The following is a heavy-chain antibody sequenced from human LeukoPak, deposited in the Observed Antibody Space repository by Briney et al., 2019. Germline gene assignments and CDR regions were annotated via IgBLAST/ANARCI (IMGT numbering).Heavy chain of an antibody. D-gene: IGHD3-10*01. CDR3: ARDSSITLFRGVKDY. CDR2: ISDSAGRT. V-gene: IGHV3-23*01. J-gene: IGHJ4*02. Sequence: GGSLRLSCAASGFTFSSYAMSWVRQAPGKGLEWVSTISDSAGRTYYADSVKGRFTISRDNPKNTLYLQMNSLRAEDTAVYYCARDSSITLFRGVKDYWGQGTLVTVSS. CDR1: GFTFSSYA.